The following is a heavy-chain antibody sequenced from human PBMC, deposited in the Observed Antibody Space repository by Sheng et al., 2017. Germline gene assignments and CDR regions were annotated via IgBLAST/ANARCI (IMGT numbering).Heavy chain of an antibody. CDR3: TRGVVGATAFDF. V-gene: IGHV4-4*07. Sequence: QVRLQESGPGLVKPSETLSLICTVSGGSISIYKWSWIRQPAGKGLEWIGRIYASGDTNYNPSLKSRVTMSVDTSKNQFSLNLGSVTAADTAVYYCTRGVVGATAFDFCGQGTLVTVSS. D-gene: IGHD1-26*01. CDR1: GGSISIYK. CDR2: IYASGDT. J-gene: IGHJ4*02.